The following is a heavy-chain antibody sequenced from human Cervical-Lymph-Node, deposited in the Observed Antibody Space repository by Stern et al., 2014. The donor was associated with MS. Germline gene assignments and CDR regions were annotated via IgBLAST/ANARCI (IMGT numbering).Heavy chain of an antibody. CDR3: ARRSTGGDTSPH. Sequence: QLQLQESGPGLVRPSETLSLTCTVYGGSFHSRDLYWPWIRQPPGKGLEWIASIYYGGRTYYNPSLKSRATISVDTSRNQVSLKLYSGTAADTAVYYCARRSTGGDTSPHWGRGTLVTVSS. J-gene: IGHJ4*02. V-gene: IGHV4-39*01. CDR2: IYYGGRT. CDR1: GGSFHSRDLY. D-gene: IGHD3-16*01.